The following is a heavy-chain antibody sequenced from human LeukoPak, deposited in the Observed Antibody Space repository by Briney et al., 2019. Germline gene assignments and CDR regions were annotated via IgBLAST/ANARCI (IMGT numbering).Heavy chain of an antibody. D-gene: IGHD3-3*01. V-gene: IGHV4-4*07. Sequence: SETLSLTCTVSGGSISSYYWSWIRQPAGKGLEWIGRIYTSGSTNYNPSLKSRVTMSVDTSKNEFSLKLSSVTAADTAVYYCARDRIPYDFWSGYYRYNWFDPWAQGTLVTVSS. CDR3: ARDRIPYDFWSGYYRYNWFDP. J-gene: IGHJ5*02. CDR1: GGSISSYY. CDR2: IYTSGST.